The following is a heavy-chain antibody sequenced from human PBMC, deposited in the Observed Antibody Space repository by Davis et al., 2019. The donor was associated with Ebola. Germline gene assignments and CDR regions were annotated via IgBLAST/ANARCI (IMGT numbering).Heavy chain of an antibody. Sequence: GSLRLSCTASGGSISTYYWSWIRQPPGKGLELIGYISYSGSTYYNPSLKSRVIISVDTAKSQFSLKLNSVTAADTAVYYCSRGSHYYDSSGFHNWFDPWGQGTLVTVSA. CDR3: SRGSHYYDSSGFHNWFDP. J-gene: IGHJ5*02. D-gene: IGHD3-22*01. V-gene: IGHV4-59*06. CDR2: ISYSGST. CDR1: GGSISTYY.